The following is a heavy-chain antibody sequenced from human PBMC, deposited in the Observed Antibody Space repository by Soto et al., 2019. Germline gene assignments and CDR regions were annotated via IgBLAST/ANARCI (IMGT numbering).Heavy chain of an antibody. CDR2: INPNSGGT. D-gene: IGHD6-6*01. Sequence: ASVKVSCKASGYTFTGYYMHWVRQAPGQGLGWMGWINPNSGGTDYAQKFQGWVTMTRDTSISTAYMELSRLRSDDTAVYYCARGLWYSSSSQFTDIWGQGTMVTVSS. J-gene: IGHJ3*02. V-gene: IGHV1-2*04. CDR1: GYTFTGYY. CDR3: ARGLWYSSSSQFTDI.